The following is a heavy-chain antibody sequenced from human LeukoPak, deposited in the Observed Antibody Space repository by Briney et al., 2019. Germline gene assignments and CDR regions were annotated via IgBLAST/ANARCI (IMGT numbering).Heavy chain of an antibody. D-gene: IGHD2-15*01. CDR3: ARDPRNVGLAP. J-gene: IGHJ5*02. CDR2: NNGDGSTT. CDR1: GFSLSGYW. Sequence: GGSLRLSCVASGFSLSGYWMYWVRRAPGKGLMYISRNNGDGSTTNYADVVKGRFTMSRDNVKNTLYLQMNSLRVEDTAVYYCARDPRNVGLAPWGQGTLVTVSS. V-gene: IGHV3-74*01.